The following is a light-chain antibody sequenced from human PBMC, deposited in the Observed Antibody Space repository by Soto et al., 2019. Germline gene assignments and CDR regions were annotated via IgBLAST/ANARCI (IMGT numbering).Light chain of an antibody. CDR1: SSDVGPYKY. V-gene: IGLV2-8*01. Sequence: ALTRPPSASGSPGQLVTISCTGTSSDVGPYKYVSWYQQHPGKAPKLIIYAVNQRPSGVPDRFSGSKSGNTASLTVSGLQAEDEAEYYCSSYASGNTYVFGTGTKVTVL. CDR3: SSYASGNTYV. J-gene: IGLJ1*01. CDR2: AVN.